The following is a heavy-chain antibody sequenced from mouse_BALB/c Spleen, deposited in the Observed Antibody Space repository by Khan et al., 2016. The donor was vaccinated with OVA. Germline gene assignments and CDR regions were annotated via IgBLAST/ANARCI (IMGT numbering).Heavy chain of an antibody. D-gene: IGHD1-1*01. J-gene: IGHJ4*01. CDR3: ARKNYYGYAMDY. CDR1: GYSITSGYA. V-gene: IGHV3-2*02. Sequence: VQLKESGPGLVKPSQSLSLTCTVTGYSITSGYAWNWNRQFPGNKLEWMGYISYSGSTSYNPSLRSRISITRDTSKNQFFLQLNSVTTEDTATYYCARKNYYGYAMDYWGQGTSVTVSS. CDR2: ISYSGST.